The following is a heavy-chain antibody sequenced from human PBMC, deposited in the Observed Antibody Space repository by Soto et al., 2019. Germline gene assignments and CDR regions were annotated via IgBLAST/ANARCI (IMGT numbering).Heavy chain of an antibody. Sequence: QVQLVQSGAEVKKPGASVKVSCKASGYTFTSYGISWVRQAPGQGLEWMGWISAYNGNTNYAQKLQGRVTMTTDTSTSTAYMELRSLRSDETAVYYCASRTDYCDYVDAFDIWGQGTMVTVSS. J-gene: IGHJ3*02. CDR3: ASRTDYCDYVDAFDI. CDR2: ISAYNGNT. D-gene: IGHD4-17*01. CDR1: GYTFTSYG. V-gene: IGHV1-18*01.